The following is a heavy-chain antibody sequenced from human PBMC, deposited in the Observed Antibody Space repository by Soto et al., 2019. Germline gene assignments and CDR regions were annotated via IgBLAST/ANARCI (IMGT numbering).Heavy chain of an antibody. CDR1: GYTFTSYD. Sequence: ASVKVSCKTSGYTFTSYDINWVRQATGQGLEWMGWMNPNSGNTAYAQKFQGRVTMTRNTSISTAYMELSSLRSEDTAVYYCARERFSGAFDIWGQGTIVTVSS. CDR3: ARERFSGAFDI. J-gene: IGHJ3*02. D-gene: IGHD1-26*01. V-gene: IGHV1-8*01. CDR2: MNPNSGNT.